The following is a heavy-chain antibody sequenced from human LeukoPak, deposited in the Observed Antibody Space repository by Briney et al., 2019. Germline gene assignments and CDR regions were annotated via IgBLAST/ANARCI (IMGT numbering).Heavy chain of an antibody. D-gene: IGHD6-19*01. CDR1: GFTFSSYS. J-gene: IGHJ4*02. V-gene: IGHV3-21*01. Sequence: KPGGSLRLSCAASGFTFSSYSMNWVRQAPGKGLEWVSSISSSSSYIYYADSVKGRFTISRDNAKNSLYLQMNSLRAEDTAVYYCARVLQVAGIPRGFDYWGQGTLVTVSS. CDR2: ISSSSSYI. CDR3: ARVLQVAGIPRGFDY.